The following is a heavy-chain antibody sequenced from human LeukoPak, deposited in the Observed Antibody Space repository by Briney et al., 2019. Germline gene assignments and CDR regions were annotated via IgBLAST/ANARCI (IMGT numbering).Heavy chain of an antibody. J-gene: IGHJ4*02. V-gene: IGHV1-69*13. CDR3: ARVVEELGIYYFDY. CDR2: IIPIFGTA. D-gene: IGHD1-26*01. Sequence: SVKVSCKASAYTFTVYYMHWVRQAPGQGLEWMGGIIPIFGTANYAQKFQGRVTITADESTSTAYMELSSLRSEDTAVYYCARVVEELGIYYFDYWGQGTLVTVSS. CDR1: AYTFTVYY.